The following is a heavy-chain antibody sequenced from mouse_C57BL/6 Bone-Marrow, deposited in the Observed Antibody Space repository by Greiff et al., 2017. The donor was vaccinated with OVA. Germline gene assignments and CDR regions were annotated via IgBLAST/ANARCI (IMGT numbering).Heavy chain of an antibody. Sequence: EVQLQQSGPVLVKPGASVKMSCKASGYTFTDYYMNWVKQSHGKSLEWIGVINPYNGGTSYNQKFKGKATLTVDKSSSTAYMELNSLTSEDSAVYYCARSGGLRNYYAMDYWGQGTSVTVSS. D-gene: IGHD2-4*01. J-gene: IGHJ4*01. V-gene: IGHV1-19*01. CDR1: GYTFTDYY. CDR2: INPYNGGT. CDR3: ARSGGLRNYYAMDY.